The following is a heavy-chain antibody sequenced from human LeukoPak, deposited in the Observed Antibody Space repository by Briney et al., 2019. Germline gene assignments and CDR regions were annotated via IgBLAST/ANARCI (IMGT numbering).Heavy chain of an antibody. D-gene: IGHD6-19*01. CDR3: ARGRYSSGWRYFDY. CDR2: INHSGST. Sequence: PSETLSLTCAVYGGSFSDYYWSWIRQPPGKGLEWIGEINHSGSTNYNPSLKSRVTISVDTSKNQFSLKLSSVTAADTAVYYCARGRYSSGWRYFDYWGQGTLVTVSS. J-gene: IGHJ4*02. CDR1: GGSFSDYY. V-gene: IGHV4-34*01.